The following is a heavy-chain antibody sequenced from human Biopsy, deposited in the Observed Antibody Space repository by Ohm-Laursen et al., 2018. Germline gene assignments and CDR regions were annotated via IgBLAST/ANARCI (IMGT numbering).Heavy chain of an antibody. CDR3: ARHDLSDSWSGYPNFFDR. CDR1: GGSITSRTHY. Sequence: TLSLTCALSGGSITSRTHYWGWIRQTPGKGLEWIGTVYYSGTTYDNPSLKNRVIISVDTSKNQFSLSLKTVTAADTAVYYCARHDLSDSWSGYPNFFDRWGQGTLVTVSS. V-gene: IGHV4-39*01. D-gene: IGHD3-3*01. CDR2: VYYSGTT. J-gene: IGHJ5*02.